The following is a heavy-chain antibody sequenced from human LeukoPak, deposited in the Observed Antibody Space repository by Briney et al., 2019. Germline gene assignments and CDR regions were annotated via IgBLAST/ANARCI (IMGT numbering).Heavy chain of an antibody. CDR1: GFTFSSYS. V-gene: IGHV3-21*01. CDR2: ISSSSSYI. J-gene: IGHJ3*02. CDR3: ARVKFVWSDSSGYSDAFDI. Sequence: GGSLRLSCAASGFTFSSYSMNWVRQAPGKGLEWVSSISSSSSYIYYADSVKGRFTISRDNAKNSLYLQMNSLRAEDTAVYYCARVKFVWSDSSGYSDAFDIWGQGTMVTVSS. D-gene: IGHD3-22*01.